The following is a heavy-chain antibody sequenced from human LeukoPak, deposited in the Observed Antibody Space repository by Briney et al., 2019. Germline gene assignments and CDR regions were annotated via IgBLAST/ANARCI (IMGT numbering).Heavy chain of an antibody. D-gene: IGHD2-8*01. CDR3: AKDRPCINDVCHGDFDY. V-gene: IGHV3-23*01. CDR1: GFIFSSYA. J-gene: IGHJ4*02. CDR2: ISGSGGST. Sequence: GGSLRLSCAASGFIFSSYAMSWVRQAPGKGLEWVSTISGSGGSTYYADSVKGRFTISRDNPKNTVYLQMNSLRAEDTAVYYCAKDRPCINDVCHGDFDYWGQGTLVTVSS.